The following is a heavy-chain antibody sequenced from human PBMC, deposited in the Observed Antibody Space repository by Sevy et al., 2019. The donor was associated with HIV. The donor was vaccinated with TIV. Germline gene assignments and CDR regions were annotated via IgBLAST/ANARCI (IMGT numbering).Heavy chain of an antibody. D-gene: IGHD3-10*01. CDR3: ARGAVLWFGDLNRGAFDI. J-gene: IGHJ3*02. V-gene: IGHV4-59*01. CDR1: GCSISSYY. CDR2: IYYSGST. Sequence: SETLSLTCTVSGCSISSYYWSWIRQPPGKGLEWIGYIYYSGSTNYNPSLKSRVTISVDTSKNQFSLKLSSVTAADTAVYYCARGAVLWFGDLNRGAFDIWGQGTMVTVSS.